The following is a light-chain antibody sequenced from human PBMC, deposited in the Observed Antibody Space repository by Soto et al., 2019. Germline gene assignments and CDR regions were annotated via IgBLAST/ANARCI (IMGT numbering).Light chain of an antibody. V-gene: IGKV3-11*01. Sequence: DIVLTQSRGTLSLSPGRRATLPCRASQSVSSYLAWYQQKPGQAPRLIXYDASNRATGIPARFSGSGSGTDFTLTISSLEPEDFAVYYCQQRSNWPPWTFGQGTKVDIK. CDR3: QQRSNWPPWT. CDR1: QSVSSY. CDR2: DAS. J-gene: IGKJ1*01.